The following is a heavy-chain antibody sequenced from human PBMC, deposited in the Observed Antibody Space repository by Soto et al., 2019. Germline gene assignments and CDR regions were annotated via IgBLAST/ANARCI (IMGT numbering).Heavy chain of an antibody. CDR1: GFTFTPYW. CDR2: IKSDGSST. Sequence: EVQLVESVGGLVQPGGSLRLSCVVSGFTFTPYWMHWVRQAPGKGLVWVSRIKSDGSSTTHADSVKGRFTISTENAKNTLYLQMNTRRATDTAVFCFVRETTDKPFAVYYCEDLWGKGTGVNVSS. V-gene: IGHV3-74*01. CDR3: VRETTDKPFAVYYCEDL. D-gene: IGHD2-8*01. J-gene: IGHJ6*01.